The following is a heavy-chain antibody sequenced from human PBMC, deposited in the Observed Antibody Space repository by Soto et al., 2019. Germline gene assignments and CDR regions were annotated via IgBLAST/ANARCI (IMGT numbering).Heavy chain of an antibody. Sequence: QVQLQESGPGLVKPSQTLSLTCTVSGGSISSGDYYWSWIRQHPGKGLEWIGYIYYSGTTYYNPSLKSRVTISVDTPKNQFSLKLSSVTAADTAVYYCARDVPLAREYGMDVWGQGTTVTVSS. V-gene: IGHV4-31*03. D-gene: IGHD3-3*02. CDR2: IYYSGTT. CDR1: GGSISSGDYY. J-gene: IGHJ6*02. CDR3: ARDVPLAREYGMDV.